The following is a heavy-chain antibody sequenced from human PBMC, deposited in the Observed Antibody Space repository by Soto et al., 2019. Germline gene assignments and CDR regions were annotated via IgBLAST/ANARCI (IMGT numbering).Heavy chain of an antibody. CDR1: GGSISSYY. J-gene: IGHJ6*03. D-gene: IGHD6-6*01. CDR2: IYYSGST. Sequence: SETLSLTCTVSGGSISSYYWSWIRQPPGKGVEWIGYIYYSGSTNYNPSLKSRVTISVDTSKNQFSLKLSSVTAADTAVYYCARDPGAAPTGYYYYYMDVWGKGTMATVSS. V-gene: IGHV4-59*01. CDR3: ARDPGAAPTGYYYYYMDV.